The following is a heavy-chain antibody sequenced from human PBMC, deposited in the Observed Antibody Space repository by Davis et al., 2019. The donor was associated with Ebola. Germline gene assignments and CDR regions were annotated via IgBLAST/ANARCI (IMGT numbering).Heavy chain of an antibody. D-gene: IGHD3-22*01. V-gene: IGHV5-51*01. CDR3: ARPSSGYEASFDF. CDR2: IYPRDSDV. Sequence: GGSLRLSCQGSGYTFSNFWIAWVRQMPGKGLEWMGIIYPRDSDVTYSPSVQGQVTISVDKSVNTAYLQWRRLKASDTAMYYCARPSSGYEASFDFWGQGTPVIVSS. CDR1: GYTFSNFW. J-gene: IGHJ4*02.